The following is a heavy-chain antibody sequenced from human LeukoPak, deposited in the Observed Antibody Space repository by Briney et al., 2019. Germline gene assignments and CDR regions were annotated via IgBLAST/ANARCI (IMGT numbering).Heavy chain of an antibody. CDR1: GYTFTSYG. CDR2: ISAYNGNT. V-gene: IGHV1-18*01. D-gene: IGHD3-3*01. CDR3: ARERTSYYDFWSGYYTRYYFDY. Sequence: EASVKVSCKASGYTFTSYGISWVRQAPGQGLEWMGWISAYNGNTNYAQKLQGRVTMTTDTSTSTAYMELRSLRSDDTAVYYCARERTSYYDFWSGYYTRYYFDYWGQRTLVTVSS. J-gene: IGHJ4*02.